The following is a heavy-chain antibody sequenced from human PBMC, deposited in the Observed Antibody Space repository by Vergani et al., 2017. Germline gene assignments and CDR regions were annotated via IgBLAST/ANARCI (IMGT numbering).Heavy chain of an antibody. CDR2: IYYTGSA. CDR3: ARHDSGHYDASYYGLDV. Sequence: QLQLHKSGPGLVKPSETLPLTCTLSGGSISSSSHFWGWLRQTPGKGLGWIGSIYYTGSAYYNPSLKSRVSISVDASKNQFSLKLSSVTAADSAVYYCARHDSGHYDASYYGLDVWGQGTTVTVSS. D-gene: IGHD3-16*01. J-gene: IGHJ6*02. CDR1: GGSISSSSHF. V-gene: IGHV4-39*01.